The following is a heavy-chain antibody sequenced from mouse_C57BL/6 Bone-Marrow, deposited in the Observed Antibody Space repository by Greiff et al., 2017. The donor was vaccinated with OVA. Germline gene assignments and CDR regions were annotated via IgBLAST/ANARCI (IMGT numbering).Heavy chain of an antibody. CDR2: ISSGSSTI. D-gene: IGHD2-3*01. J-gene: IGHJ4*01. CDR3: ASRFYDGYYGAMDY. CDR1: GFTFSDYG. V-gene: IGHV5-17*01. Sequence: EVKLMESGGGLVKPGGSLKLSCAASGFTFSDYGMHWVRQAPEKGLEWVAYISSGSSTIYYADTVKGRFTISRDNAKNTLFLQMTSLRSEDTAMYYCASRFYDGYYGAMDYWGQGTSVTVSS.